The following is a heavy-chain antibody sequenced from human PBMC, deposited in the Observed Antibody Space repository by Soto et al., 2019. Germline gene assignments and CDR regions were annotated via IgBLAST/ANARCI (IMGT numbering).Heavy chain of an antibody. CDR2: INYSGST. J-gene: IGHJ4*02. V-gene: IGHV4-34*01. Sequence: ETLSLTCAVYGGSFSGYYWSWIRQPPGKGLEWIGEINYSGSTNYNPSLKSRVTISVDTSKNQFSLKLSSVTAADTAVYYCARAQRFLSGSGRPYYFDYWGQGTLVTVSS. CDR1: GGSFSGYY. D-gene: IGHD2-15*01. CDR3: ARAQRFLSGSGRPYYFDY.